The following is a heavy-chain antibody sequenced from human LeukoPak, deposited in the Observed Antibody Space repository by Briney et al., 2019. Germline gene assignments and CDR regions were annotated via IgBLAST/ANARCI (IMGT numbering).Heavy chain of an antibody. CDR3: AKEDHYYDSSGLDY. V-gene: IGHV3-9*01. CDR2: ISWNSGSI. CDR1: GFTFDDYA. Sequence: PGGSLRLSRAASGFTFDDYAMPWVRQAPGKGLEWVSGISWNSGSIGYADSVKGRFTISRDNAKNSLYLQMNSLRAEDTALYYCAKEDHYYDSSGLDYWGQGTLVTVSS. D-gene: IGHD3-22*01. J-gene: IGHJ4*02.